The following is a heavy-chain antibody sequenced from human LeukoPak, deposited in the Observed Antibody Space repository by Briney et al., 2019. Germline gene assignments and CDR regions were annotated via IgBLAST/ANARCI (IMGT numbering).Heavy chain of an antibody. Sequence: GGSLRLSCAASGFTFSSYSMNWVRQAPGKGLEWVSSISSSSSYIYYVDSVKGRFTISRDNAKNSLYLQMNSLRAEDTAVYYCAREDIAAAGNDWYYYMDVWGKGTTVTVSS. CDR2: ISSSSSYI. D-gene: IGHD6-13*01. CDR3: AREDIAAAGNDWYYYMDV. V-gene: IGHV3-21*01. CDR1: GFTFSSYS. J-gene: IGHJ6*03.